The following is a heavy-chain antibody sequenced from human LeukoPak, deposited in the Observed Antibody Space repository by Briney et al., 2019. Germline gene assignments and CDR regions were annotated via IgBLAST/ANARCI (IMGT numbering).Heavy chain of an antibody. V-gene: IGHV3-30*02. Sequence: GGSLRLSCAASGFTFSSYGMHWVRQAPGKGLEWVAVIWYGGSNKYYADSVKGRFTISRDNSKNTLYLQMNSLRAEDTAVYYCAKRPRSGWYFDYWGQGTLVTVSS. CDR1: GFTFSSYG. D-gene: IGHD6-19*01. CDR2: IWYGGSNK. CDR3: AKRPRSGWYFDY. J-gene: IGHJ4*02.